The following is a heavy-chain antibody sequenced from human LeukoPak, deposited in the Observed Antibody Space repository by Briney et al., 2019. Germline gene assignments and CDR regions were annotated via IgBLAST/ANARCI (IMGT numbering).Heavy chain of an antibody. CDR3: ARDMRAEYYDFWSGYYARYYYYMDV. D-gene: IGHD3-3*01. V-gene: IGHV3-11*01. J-gene: IGHJ6*03. CDR2: ISSSGSTI. Sequence: GGSLRLSCAASGFTFSDYYMSWIRQAPGKGLEWVSYISSSGSTIYYADSVKGRFTISRDNAKNSLYLQMNSLRAEGTAVYYCARDMRAEYYDFWSGYYARYYYYMDVWAKGPRSPSP. CDR1: GFTFSDYY.